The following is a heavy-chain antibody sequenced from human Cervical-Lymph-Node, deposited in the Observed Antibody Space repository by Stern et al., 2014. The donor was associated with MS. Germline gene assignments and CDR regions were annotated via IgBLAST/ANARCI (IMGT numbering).Heavy chain of an antibody. J-gene: IGHJ4*02. D-gene: IGHD2-2*01. CDR2: IYYTGST. Sequence: QLQLQESGPGLVKPSQTLSLTCTVSGGSISSGDNYWSWIRQRPGKGLDWMGYIYYTGSTYYSPSLVVRATMSLDTSKNQISLKLSSVTAADTAVYYCARSKEHCSSTSCYAGILDYWGQGTLVTVSS. CDR1: GGSISSGDNY. V-gene: IGHV4-31*03. CDR3: ARSKEHCSSTSCYAGILDY.